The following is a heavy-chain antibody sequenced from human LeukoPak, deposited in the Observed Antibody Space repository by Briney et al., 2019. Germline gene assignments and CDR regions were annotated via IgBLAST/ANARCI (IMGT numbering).Heavy chain of an antibody. CDR2: ISYDESNK. D-gene: IGHD6-13*01. CDR1: GFTFSTYP. Sequence: GGSLRLSCAASGFTFSTYPMYWVRQAPGKGLEGVAVISYDESNKYYADSVKGRFTVSRDNSKNTLSLQMNSLRAEDTAVYYCVRVRDSSNWYVFDVWGQGTMVTVSS. V-gene: IGHV3-30*04. J-gene: IGHJ3*01. CDR3: VRVRDSSNWYVFDV.